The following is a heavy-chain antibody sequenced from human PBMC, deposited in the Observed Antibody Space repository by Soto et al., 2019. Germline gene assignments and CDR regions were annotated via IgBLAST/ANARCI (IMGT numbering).Heavy chain of an antibody. CDR1: GFTFSSYA. CDR2: ISGSGGST. Sequence: GGSLRLSCAASGFTFSSYAMSWVRQAPGKGLERVSAISGSGGSTYYADSVKGRFTISRDNSKNKLYLQMNSLRAEDTAVYYCAKVRRITMVRGVDAFDIWGQGTMVTVSS. J-gene: IGHJ3*02. V-gene: IGHV3-23*01. CDR3: AKVRRITMVRGVDAFDI. D-gene: IGHD3-10*01.